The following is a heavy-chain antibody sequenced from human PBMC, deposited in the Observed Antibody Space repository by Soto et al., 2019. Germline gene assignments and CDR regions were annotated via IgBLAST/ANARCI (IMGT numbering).Heavy chain of an antibody. CDR1: GGSISSYY. D-gene: IGHD1-26*01. Sequence: SETLSLTCTVSGGSISSYYWSWIRQPPGKGLEWIGYIYYSGSTNYNPSLKSRVTISVDTSKNQFSLKLSSVTAADTAVYYCARDNLGIDYWGQGTLVTVSS. J-gene: IGHJ4*02. CDR2: IYYSGST. V-gene: IGHV4-59*01. CDR3: ARDNLGIDY.